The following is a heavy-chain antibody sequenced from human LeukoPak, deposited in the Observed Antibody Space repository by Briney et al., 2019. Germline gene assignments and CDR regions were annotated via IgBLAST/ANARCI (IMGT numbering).Heavy chain of an antibody. D-gene: IGHD6-19*01. J-gene: IGHJ4*02. V-gene: IGHV4-59*01. Sequence: SETLSLTCTVSGGSISSYYWSWIRQPPGKGLEWIGYIYYSGSTNYNPSLKSRVTISVDTSKNQFSLKLSSVTAADTAVYYCARALLDGAGSVDYWGQGTLVTVSS. CDR2: IYYSGST. CDR3: ARALLDGAGSVDY. CDR1: GGSISSYY.